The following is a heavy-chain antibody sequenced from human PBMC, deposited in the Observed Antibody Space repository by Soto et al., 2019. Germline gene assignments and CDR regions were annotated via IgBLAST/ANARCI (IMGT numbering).Heavy chain of an antibody. D-gene: IGHD2-2*01. CDR2: IWYDGSNK. V-gene: IGHV3-33*01. Sequence: QVQLVESGGGVVQPGRSLRLSCAASGFTFSSYGMHWVRQAPGKGLEWVAVIWYDGSNKYYADSVKGRFTISRDNSKNTLCLQMNSLRAEDTAVYYCARECTSCYAPHYGMDVWGQGTTVTVSS. J-gene: IGHJ6*02. CDR3: ARECTSCYAPHYGMDV. CDR1: GFTFSSYG.